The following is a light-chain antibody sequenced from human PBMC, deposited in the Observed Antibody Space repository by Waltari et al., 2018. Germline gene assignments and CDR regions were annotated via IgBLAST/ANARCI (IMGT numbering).Light chain of an antibody. CDR1: QSVSSNY. V-gene: IGKV3-20*01. J-gene: IGKJ1*01. CDR3: QEYDDSPPWT. Sequence: EIVLTQSPGPLSLSPGERATLSCRASQSVSSNYLPGCQQKPGQAPRLLIYGASSRATGIPDRFSGSGSGTDFTLTISRLEPEDFAVYYCQEYDDSPPWTFGQGTKVEIK. CDR2: GAS.